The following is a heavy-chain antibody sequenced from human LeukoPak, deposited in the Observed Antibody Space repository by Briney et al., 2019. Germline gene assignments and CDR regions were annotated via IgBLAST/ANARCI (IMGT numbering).Heavy chain of an antibody. Sequence: GGSLRLSCAASGFTFSSYGMHWVRQAPGKGLEWVAVISYDGSNKYYADSVKGRFTISRDNSKNTLYLQMNSLRAEDTAVYYCAKDLHYYDSSVPFDYWGQGTLVTVSS. J-gene: IGHJ4*02. D-gene: IGHD3-22*01. CDR2: ISYDGSNK. V-gene: IGHV3-30*18. CDR3: AKDLHYYDSSVPFDY. CDR1: GFTFSSYG.